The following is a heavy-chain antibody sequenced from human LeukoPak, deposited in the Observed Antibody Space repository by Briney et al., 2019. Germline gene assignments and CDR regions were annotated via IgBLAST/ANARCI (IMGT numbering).Heavy chain of an antibody. V-gene: IGHV1-2*02. J-gene: IGHJ6*02. CDR1: GYTFTGYY. Sequence: ASVKVSCKASGYTFTGYYMHWVRQAPGQGLEWMGWINPNSGGTNYAQKFQGRVTMTRDTSISTAYMELSRLRSDDTAVYYCARDGQQWLVQTIRYYYYYGMDVWGQGTTVTVSS. CDR2: INPNSGGT. CDR3: ARDGQQWLVQTIRYYYYYGMDV. D-gene: IGHD6-19*01.